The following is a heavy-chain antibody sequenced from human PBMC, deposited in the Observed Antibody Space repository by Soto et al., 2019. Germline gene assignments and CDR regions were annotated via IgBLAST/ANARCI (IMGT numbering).Heavy chain of an antibody. Sequence: GGSLRLSCAASGFTFSSYSMNWVRQAPGKGLEWVSYISSSSSTIYYADSVKGRFTISRDNAKNSLYLQMNSLRAEDTAVYYCARTSLYYDILTGSHETGWFDPWGQGTLVTVSS. CDR1: GFTFSSYS. CDR2: ISSSSSTI. CDR3: ARTSLYYDILTGSHETGWFDP. V-gene: IGHV3-48*01. J-gene: IGHJ5*02. D-gene: IGHD3-9*01.